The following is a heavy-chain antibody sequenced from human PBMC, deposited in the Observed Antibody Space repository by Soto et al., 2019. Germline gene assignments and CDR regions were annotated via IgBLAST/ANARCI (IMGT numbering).Heavy chain of an antibody. D-gene: IGHD3-9*01. CDR1: GFTVSSNY. CDR3: ARVDDILTVDY. CDR2: IYSGGST. J-gene: IGHJ4*02. V-gene: IGHV3-66*01. Sequence: EVQLVESGGGLVQPGGSLRLSCAASGFTVSSNYMSWVRQAPGKGLEWVSVIYSGGSTYYADSVKGRFTISRDNSKNTLYLQMNSLRAEDTAVYYCARVDDILTVDYWGQGTLVTVSS.